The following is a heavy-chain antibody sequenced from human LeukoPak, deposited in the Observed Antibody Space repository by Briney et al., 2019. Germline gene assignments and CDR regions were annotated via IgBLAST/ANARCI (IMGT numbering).Heavy chain of an antibody. J-gene: IGHJ4*02. CDR1: GGSISSYY. CDR3: ARDAGWFGELPYYFDY. CDR2: IYTSGST. Sequence: SETLSLTCTVSGGSISSYYWSWIRQPAGKGLEWIGRIYTSGSTNYNPSLKSRVTMSVDTSKNQFSLKLSSVTAADTAVYYCARDAGWFGELPYYFDYWGQGTLVTVSS. V-gene: IGHV4-4*07. D-gene: IGHD3-10*01.